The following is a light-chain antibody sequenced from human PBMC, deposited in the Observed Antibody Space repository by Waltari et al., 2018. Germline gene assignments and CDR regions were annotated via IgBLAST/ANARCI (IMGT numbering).Light chain of an antibody. CDR2: WAS. CDR3: QQYYSTPPT. Sequence: DIVMTQSPDSLAVSLGERATINSKSSQSVLYSSKNKNFLAWYQQKPGQPPKLLLYWASTRESGVPDRFSGSGSGTDFTLTISSLQAEDVAVYFCQQYYSTPPTFGQGTKLEIK. V-gene: IGKV4-1*01. J-gene: IGKJ2*01. CDR1: QSVLYSSKNKNF.